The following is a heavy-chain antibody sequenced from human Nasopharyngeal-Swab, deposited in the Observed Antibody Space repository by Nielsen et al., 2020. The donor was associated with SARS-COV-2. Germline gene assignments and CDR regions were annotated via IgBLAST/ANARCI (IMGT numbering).Heavy chain of an antibody. CDR2: INHSGST. Sequence: SQTLSLTCAVYGGSFSGYYWSWIRQPPGKGLEWIGEINHSGSTNYNPSLKSRVTISVDTSKNQFSLKLSSVTAADTAVYYCARGQESYSSSWLNWYFDLWGRGTLVTVSS. D-gene: IGHD6-13*01. CDR3: ARGQESYSSSWLNWYFDL. J-gene: IGHJ2*01. CDR1: GGSFSGYY. V-gene: IGHV4-34*01.